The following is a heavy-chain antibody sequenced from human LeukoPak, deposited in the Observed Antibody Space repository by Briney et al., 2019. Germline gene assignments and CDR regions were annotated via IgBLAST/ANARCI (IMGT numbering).Heavy chain of an antibody. V-gene: IGHV1-46*01. CDR3: ARDRDHYYGSGRWSFDY. D-gene: IGHD3-10*01. J-gene: IGHJ4*02. CDR2: INPSGGST. Sequence: ASVKVSCKASGYTFTSYYMHWVRQAPGQGLEWMGIINPSGGSTSYAQKFQGRVTMTRDTSTSTVYMELSSLRSEDTAVYYCARDRDHYYGSGRWSFDYWGQGTLVTVSS. CDR1: GYTFTSYY.